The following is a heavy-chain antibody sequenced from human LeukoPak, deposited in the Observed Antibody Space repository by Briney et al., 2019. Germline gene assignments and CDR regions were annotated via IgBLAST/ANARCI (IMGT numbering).Heavy chain of an antibody. CDR1: GFTFSSYA. Sequence: PGGSLRLSCAASGFTFSSYAMSWVRQAPGKGLEWVSAISGSGGSTYYADSVKGRFTISRDNSKNTLHLQMNSLRAEDTAVYYCAKEARSSGYYYAWDWFDPWGQGTLVTVSS. CDR2: ISGSGGST. J-gene: IGHJ5*02. V-gene: IGHV3-23*01. CDR3: AKEARSSGYYYAWDWFDP. D-gene: IGHD3-22*01.